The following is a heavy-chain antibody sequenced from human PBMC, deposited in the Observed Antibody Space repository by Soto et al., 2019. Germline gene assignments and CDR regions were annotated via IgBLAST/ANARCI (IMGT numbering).Heavy chain of an antibody. D-gene: IGHD3-10*01. J-gene: IGHJ6*02. CDR1: GGSISSSSYY. V-gene: IGHV4-39*01. CDR3: ARQYMTMVRADV. Sequence: QLQLQESGPGLVKPSETLSLICTVSGGSISSSSYYWGWIRQPPGKGLEWIGSIRYSGSTYYNPSLKSRVTISVDTSKNHVSRKVSSVTAADTSVYDCARQYMTMVRADVLGQGTTVTVSS. CDR2: IRYSGST.